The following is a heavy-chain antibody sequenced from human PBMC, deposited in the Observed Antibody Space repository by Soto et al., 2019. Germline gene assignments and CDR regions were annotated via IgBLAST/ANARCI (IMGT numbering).Heavy chain of an antibody. V-gene: IGHV1-69*13. CDR2: IIPIFGTA. Sequence: ASVKVSCKASGGTFSSYAISWVRQAPGQGLEWMGGIIPIFGTANYAQKFQGRVTITADESTSTAYMELSSLRSEDTAVYYCARSSLGYRTLYYYYGMDVWGQGTTVTVSS. J-gene: IGHJ6*02. CDR1: GGTFSSYA. CDR3: ARSSLGYRTLYYYYGMDV. D-gene: IGHD3-16*01.